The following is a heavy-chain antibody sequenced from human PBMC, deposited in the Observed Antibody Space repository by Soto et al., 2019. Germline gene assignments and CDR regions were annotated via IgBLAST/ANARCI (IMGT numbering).Heavy chain of an antibody. CDR3: ARTFYCSGGSCYPEHLPFDP. J-gene: IGHJ5*02. D-gene: IGHD2-15*01. V-gene: IGHV5-51*01. Sequence: PGESLKISCKGSGYSFTSYWIGWVRQMPGKGLEWMGIIYPGDSDTRYSPSFQGQVTISADKSISTAYLQWSSLKASDTAMYYCARTFYCSGGSCYPEHLPFDPWGQGTLVTVSS. CDR1: GYSFTSYW. CDR2: IYPGDSDT.